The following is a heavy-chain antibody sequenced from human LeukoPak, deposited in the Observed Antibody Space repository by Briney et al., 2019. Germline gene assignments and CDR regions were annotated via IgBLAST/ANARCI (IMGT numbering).Heavy chain of an antibody. J-gene: IGHJ4*02. CDR3: AKPTRGSGNSFLIDF. V-gene: IGHV3-30*18. Sequence: AGRSLRLSCAASGFTVSTYGMHWVRQAPGKGLEWVAVISSDADREYYGDSVKGRFSISRDNSKNTLYLQMNSLRPEHTAVYFCAKPTRGSGNSFLIDFWGQGTLVTVPS. D-gene: IGHD4-23*01. CDR1: GFTVSTYG. CDR2: ISSDADRE.